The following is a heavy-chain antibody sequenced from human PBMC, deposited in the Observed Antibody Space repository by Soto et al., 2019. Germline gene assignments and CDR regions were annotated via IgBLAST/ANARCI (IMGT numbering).Heavy chain of an antibody. CDR1: GVPITTFY. Sequence: QVQLQESGPALVRPSDSLSLMCSVSGVPITTFYWRWIRQDPGKGLEYIGYIYYGGRTHYNPALKMRATIAVDTAKNEFSLRLRSVTAAETAAYYCARGQLLHYQYGLDVWGQGTTVIV. CDR2: IYYGGRT. D-gene: IGHD3-10*01. J-gene: IGHJ6*02. CDR3: ARGQLLHYQYGLDV. V-gene: IGHV4-59*07.